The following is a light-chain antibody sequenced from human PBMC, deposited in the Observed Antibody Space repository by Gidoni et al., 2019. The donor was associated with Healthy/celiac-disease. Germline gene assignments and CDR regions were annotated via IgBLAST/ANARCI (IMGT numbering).Light chain of an antibody. V-gene: IGKV3-20*01. J-gene: IGKJ5*01. CDR2: GAS. CDR3: QQYEASPIT. Sequence: IVLTQSPGTLSLSPGERATLSCRASQSVTKNFLAWYQQKPGQAPRLLIHGASSRATGIPDRFSGSGSGRDFTLTISRLEPEDFAVYCCQQYEASPITFGQGTRLEIK. CDR1: QSVTKNF.